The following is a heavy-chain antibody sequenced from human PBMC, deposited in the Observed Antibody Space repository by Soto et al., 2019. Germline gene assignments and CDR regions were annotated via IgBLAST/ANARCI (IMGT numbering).Heavy chain of an antibody. CDR3: ARGRYGDYDFDY. V-gene: IGHV4-59*01. J-gene: IGHJ4*02. D-gene: IGHD4-17*01. Sequence: SETLSLTCTVSGGSISSYYWSWIRQPPGKGLEWIGYIYYSGSTNYNPSLKSRVTISVDTSKNQFSLKLSSVTAADTAVYYCARGRYGDYDFDYWGQGTLVTVS. CDR1: GGSISSYY. CDR2: IYYSGST.